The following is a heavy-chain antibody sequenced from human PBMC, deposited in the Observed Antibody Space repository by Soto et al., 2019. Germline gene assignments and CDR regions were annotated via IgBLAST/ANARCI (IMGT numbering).Heavy chain of an antibody. CDR2: IWYDGSNK. J-gene: IGHJ6*02. CDR3: AKSGPVVTQYYYYYGMDA. D-gene: IGHD2-21*02. V-gene: IGHV3-33*06. Sequence: QVQLVESGGGVVQPGRSLRLSCAASGFTFSSYGMHWVRQAPGKGLEWVAVIWYDGSNKYYADSVKGRFTISRDNSKNTLYLQMNSLRAEDTAVYYCAKSGPVVTQYYYYYGMDAWGQGTTVTVSS. CDR1: GFTFSSYG.